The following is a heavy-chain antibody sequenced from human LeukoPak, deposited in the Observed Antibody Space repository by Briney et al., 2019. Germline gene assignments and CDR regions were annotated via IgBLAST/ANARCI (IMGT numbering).Heavy chain of an antibody. CDR1: GLTVSTNY. CDR3: ARDLDYFDSSGSHRRRNYFDY. CDR2: IHSDGST. Sequence: GGSLRLSCADSGLTVSTNYMTWVRPAPGKGLEWVSIIHSDGSTYYADSVKGRFTISRDNYKNTLYLQMNSLRGEDTAMYYCARDLDYFDSSGSHRRRNYFDYWGQGTLVTVSS. V-gene: IGHV3-53*01. J-gene: IGHJ4*02. D-gene: IGHD3-22*01.